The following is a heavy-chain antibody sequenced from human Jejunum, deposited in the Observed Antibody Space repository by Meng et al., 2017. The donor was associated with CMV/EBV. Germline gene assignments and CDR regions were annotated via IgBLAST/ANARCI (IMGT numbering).Heavy chain of an antibody. V-gene: IGHV4-34*01. D-gene: IGHD2/OR15-2a*01. J-gene: IGHJ4*02. Sequence: CPVYGGSFSGYYWTWIRQPPGRGLEWIGQINHSETADYNPSLKSRVSISIDTSKNQFSLKLTSVTAADTAVYYCARGDQGKQLVLYYWGQGTLVTVSS. CDR2: INHSETA. CDR3: ARGDQGKQLVLYY. CDR1: GGSFSGYY.